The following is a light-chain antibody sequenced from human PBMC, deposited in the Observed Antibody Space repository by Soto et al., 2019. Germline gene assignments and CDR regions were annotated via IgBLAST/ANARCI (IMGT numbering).Light chain of an antibody. V-gene: IGLV2-14*02. CDR3: SSYTITSTYV. CDR2: EVN. Sequence: QSVLTQPASVSGSPGQSITISCTGTSSDIETYNLVSWYQQHPGKAPKVLIFEVNKRPSGVSNRFSASKSGNTASLTISGLQPEDEADYYCSSYTITSTYVFGTGTKVTVL. CDR1: SSDIETYNL. J-gene: IGLJ1*01.